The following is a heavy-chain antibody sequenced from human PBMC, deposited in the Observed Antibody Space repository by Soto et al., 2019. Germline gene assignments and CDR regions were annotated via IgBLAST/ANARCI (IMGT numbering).Heavy chain of an antibody. Sequence: EVQLVESGGGLVQPGGSLRLSCAASEFTFSAYWMHWVRQAPGKGLVWVSRNNPDGSTTSYADSVKGRFTISRDNAKNTVYLQVNSLRDEDTAVYYCARVGVGAYHFDYWGQGTLVTVSS. J-gene: IGHJ4*02. CDR2: NNPDGSTT. V-gene: IGHV3-74*01. CDR3: ARVGVGAYHFDY. D-gene: IGHD1-26*01. CDR1: EFTFSAYW.